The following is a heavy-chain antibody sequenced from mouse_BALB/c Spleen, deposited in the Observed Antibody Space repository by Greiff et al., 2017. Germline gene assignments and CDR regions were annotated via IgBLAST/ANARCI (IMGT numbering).Heavy chain of an antibody. J-gene: IGHJ4*01. CDR2: ISYSGST. V-gene: IGHV3-2*02. D-gene: IGHD4-1*01. CDR3: ARSGWDGNYYAMDY. Sequence: EVKLMESGPGLVKPSQSLSLTCTVTAYSITSDYAGNWFRQFPGNKLEWMGYISYSGSTSYNPSLKSRISITRDTSKNQFFLQLNSVTTEDTATYYCARSGWDGNYYAMDYWGQGTSVTVSS. CDR1: AYSITSDYA.